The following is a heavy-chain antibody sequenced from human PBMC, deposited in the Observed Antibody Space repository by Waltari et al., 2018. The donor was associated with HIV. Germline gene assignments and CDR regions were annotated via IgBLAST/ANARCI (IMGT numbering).Heavy chain of an antibody. CDR3: AVREYYYDSSGYHV. CDR2: INHSGST. J-gene: IGHJ4*02. Sequence: QVQLQQWGAGLLKPSETLSLTCAVYGGSFSGYYWSWIRQPPGKGLEWIGEINHSGSTNYNPSLKSRVTISVDTSKNQFSLKLSSVTAADTAVYYCAVREYYYDSSGYHVWGQGTLVTVSS. CDR1: GGSFSGYY. V-gene: IGHV4-34*01. D-gene: IGHD3-22*01.